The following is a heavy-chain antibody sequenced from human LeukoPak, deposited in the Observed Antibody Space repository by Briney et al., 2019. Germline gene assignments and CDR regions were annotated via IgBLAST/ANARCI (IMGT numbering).Heavy chain of an antibody. CDR2: IYTSGST. CDR1: GGSISSGSYY. D-gene: IGHD6-13*01. Sequence: SETLSLTCTVSGGSISSGSYYWSWIRQPAGKGLEWIGRIYTSGSTNYNPSLKSRVTISVDTSKNQFSLKLSSVTAADTAVYYCARDGRSSSWYVWFDPWGQGTLVTVSS. CDR3: ARDGRSSSWYVWFDP. J-gene: IGHJ5*02. V-gene: IGHV4-61*02.